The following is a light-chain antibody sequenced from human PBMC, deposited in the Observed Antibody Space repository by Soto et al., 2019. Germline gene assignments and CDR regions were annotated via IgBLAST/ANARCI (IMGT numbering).Light chain of an antibody. Sequence: QSVLTQPRSVSGSPGQSVTISCTGASSDVSGYNYVSWYQQHPGKAPKLMVYDVSKRPSGVPDRFSGSKSGNTASLTISGLQTEDEADYYCCSYAGRYTYVFGTGTKLTVL. CDR1: SSDVSGYNY. J-gene: IGLJ1*01. CDR3: CSYAGRYTYV. CDR2: DVS. V-gene: IGLV2-11*01.